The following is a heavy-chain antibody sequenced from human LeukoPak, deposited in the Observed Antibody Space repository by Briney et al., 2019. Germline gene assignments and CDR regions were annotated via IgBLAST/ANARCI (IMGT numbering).Heavy chain of an antibody. CDR1: GFPFSDYY. J-gene: IGHJ6*02. V-gene: IGHV3-11*06. D-gene: IGHD4-11*01. CDR3: ARAPHYSNYGPYYYGMDV. Sequence: GGSLRLSCAASGFPFSDYYMSWIRQAPGKGLEWVSYISSSSSYTNYADSVKGRFTIPRDNAKNSLYLQMNSLRAEDTAVYYCARAPHYSNYGPYYYGMDVWGQGTTVTVSS. CDR2: ISSSSSYT.